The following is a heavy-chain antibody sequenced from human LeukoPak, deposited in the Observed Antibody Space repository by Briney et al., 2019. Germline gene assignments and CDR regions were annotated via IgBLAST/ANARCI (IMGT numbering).Heavy chain of an antibody. CDR1: GFTFSSYS. Sequence: PGGSLRLSCAASGFTFSSYSMSWVRQAPGKGLEWVSDISGSGGSTYYADSVKGRFTISRDNSKNTLYLQMNRLRAEAAAVYYSAKDHGGSSWYEDAFDIWGQGTMVAASS. CDR3: AKDHGGSSWYEDAFDI. CDR2: ISGSGGST. V-gene: IGHV3-23*01. D-gene: IGHD6-13*01. J-gene: IGHJ3*02.